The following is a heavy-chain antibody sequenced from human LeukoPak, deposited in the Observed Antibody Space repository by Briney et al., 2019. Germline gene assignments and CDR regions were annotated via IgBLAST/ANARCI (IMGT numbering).Heavy chain of an antibody. CDR1: GGTFSSYA. D-gene: IGHD3-10*01. Sequence: SVKVSCKASGGTFSSYAISWVRQAPGQGLEWMGRIIPIFGTANYAQKFQGRVTITTDESTSTAYMELSSLRSDETAVYYGAREIAVVITMVRGVILIRALDIWGQGTMVTVSS. J-gene: IGHJ3*02. CDR3: AREIAVVITMVRGVILIRALDI. CDR2: IIPIFGTA. V-gene: IGHV1-69*05.